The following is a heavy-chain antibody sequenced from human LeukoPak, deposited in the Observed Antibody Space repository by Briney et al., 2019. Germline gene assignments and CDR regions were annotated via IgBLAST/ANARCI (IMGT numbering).Heavy chain of an antibody. Sequence: SETLSLTCAVSGYSINSGYYWGWIRQPPGKGLGWIGSIYHSGSTYYNQSLKSRVTISVDTSKHQFSLKLSSVTAADTAEYYCASQLGYCSSTGCYTEWYSDLWGRGTLVTVSS. CDR1: GYSINSGYY. CDR3: ASQLGYCSSTGCYTEWYSDL. CDR2: IYHSGST. J-gene: IGHJ2*01. V-gene: IGHV4-38-2*01. D-gene: IGHD2-2*02.